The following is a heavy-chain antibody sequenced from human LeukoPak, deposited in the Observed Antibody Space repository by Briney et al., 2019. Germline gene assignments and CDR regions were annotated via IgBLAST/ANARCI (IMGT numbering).Heavy chain of an antibody. CDR1: GFTFSSYW. V-gene: IGHV3-7*01. CDR2: IKQDGSEK. Sequence: GGSLRLSCAASGFTFSSYWMSWVRQAPGKGLEWVANIKQDGSEKYYVDSVKGRFTISRDNAKNSLYLQMNSLRAEDTAVYYCARTDHYYDSSGSYGGFYFDYWGQGTLVTVSS. CDR3: ARTDHYYDSSGSYGGFYFDY. J-gene: IGHJ4*02. D-gene: IGHD3-22*01.